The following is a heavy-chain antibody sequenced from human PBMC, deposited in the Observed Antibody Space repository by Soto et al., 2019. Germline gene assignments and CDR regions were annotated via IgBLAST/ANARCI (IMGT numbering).Heavy chain of an antibody. Sequence: QVQLVESGGGVVQPGKSLRLSCTASGLTFSDSTIHWVRQAPGKGLEWVAALRYDGRNKYYADSVKGRSSISRDNTKNTLEVNALRHEDTAVYYCAREGAYSGSAFDYWGQGTLVTVSS. J-gene: IGHJ4*02. CDR1: GLTFSDST. V-gene: IGHV3-30*04. CDR3: AREGAYSGSAFDY. D-gene: IGHD6-6*01. CDR2: LRYDGRNK.